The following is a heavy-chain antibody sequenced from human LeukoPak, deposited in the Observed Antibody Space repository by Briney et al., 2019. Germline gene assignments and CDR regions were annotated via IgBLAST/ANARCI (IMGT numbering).Heavy chain of an antibody. Sequence: ASVKVSCKASGYTFTGYYMHWVRQAPGQGLEWMGWINPNSGGTNYAQKFQGRVTMTRDTSISTAYMELSSLRSEDTAVYYCARVTSFSSGYGYFFDYWGQGTLVTVSS. D-gene: IGHD5-12*01. CDR1: GYTFTGYY. J-gene: IGHJ4*02. CDR2: INPNSGGT. CDR3: ARVTSFSSGYGYFFDY. V-gene: IGHV1-2*02.